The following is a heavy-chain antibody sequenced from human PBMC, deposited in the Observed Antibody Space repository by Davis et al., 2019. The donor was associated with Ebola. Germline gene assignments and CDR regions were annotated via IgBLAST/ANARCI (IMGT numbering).Heavy chain of an antibody. Sequence: SVKVSCKASGGTFSSYAISWVRQAPGQGLEWMGGIIPIFGTANYAQKFQGRVTITADESTSTAYMELSSLRSEDTAVYYCARWQWLVGNLPERYYFDYWGQGTLVTVSS. V-gene: IGHV1-69*13. D-gene: IGHD6-19*01. CDR2: IIPIFGTA. J-gene: IGHJ4*02. CDR1: GGTFSSYA. CDR3: ARWQWLVGNLPERYYFDY.